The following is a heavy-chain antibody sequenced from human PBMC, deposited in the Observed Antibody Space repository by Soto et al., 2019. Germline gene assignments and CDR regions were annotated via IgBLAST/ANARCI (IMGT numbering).Heavy chain of an antibody. Sequence: PSETLSLTCTVSGGSISSSSYYCGWIRQPPGKGLEWIGSIYYSGSTYYNPALKSRVTISVDTSKNQFSLKLSSVTAADTAVYYCARHLRKATAYFAYWGQGTIVTVSS. D-gene: IGHD5-12*01. V-gene: IGHV4-39*01. CDR2: IYYSGST. J-gene: IGHJ4*02. CDR3: ARHLRKATAYFAY. CDR1: GGSISSSSYY.